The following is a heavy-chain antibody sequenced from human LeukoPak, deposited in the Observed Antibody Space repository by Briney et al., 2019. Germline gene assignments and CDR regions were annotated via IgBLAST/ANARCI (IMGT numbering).Heavy chain of an antibody. D-gene: IGHD6-6*01. CDR2: IRYDGSNK. Sequence: GSLRLSCAASGFTFSSYGMHWVRQAPGKGLEWVAFIRYDGSNKYYADSVKGRFTISRDNSKNTLYLQMNSLRAEDTAVYYCAKDQWVAARRGGLEYWGQGTLVTVSS. CDR1: GFTFSSYG. V-gene: IGHV3-30*02. J-gene: IGHJ4*02. CDR3: AKDQWVAARRGGLEY.